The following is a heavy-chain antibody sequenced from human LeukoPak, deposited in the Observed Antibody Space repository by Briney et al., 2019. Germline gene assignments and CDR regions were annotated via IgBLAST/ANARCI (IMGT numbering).Heavy chain of an antibody. V-gene: IGHV3-73*01. J-gene: IGHJ6*03. CDR1: GFTFSGSA. CDR2: IRSKANSYAT. Sequence: PGGSLRLSCAASGFTFSGSAMHWVRQASGKGLEWVGRIRSKANSYATAYAASVKGRFTISRDDSKNTAYLQMNSLKTEDTAVYYCTRDCSSTSCWGYYMAVWGKGPTVTVSS. D-gene: IGHD2-2*01. CDR3: TRDCSSTSCWGYYMAV.